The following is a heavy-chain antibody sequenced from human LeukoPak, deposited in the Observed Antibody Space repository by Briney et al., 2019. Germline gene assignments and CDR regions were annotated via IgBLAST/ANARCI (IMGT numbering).Heavy chain of an antibody. Sequence: SETLSLTCAVYGGSFSGYYWSWIRQPPGKGLEWIGEINHSGSTNYNPSLRSRVTMSVDMSKNQFSLNLTSVTAADTALYYCARGDYYGSGSSLLNDYWGQGTLVTVSS. J-gene: IGHJ4*02. CDR3: ARGDYYGSGSSLLNDY. CDR1: GGSFSGYY. D-gene: IGHD3-10*01. V-gene: IGHV4-34*01. CDR2: INHSGST.